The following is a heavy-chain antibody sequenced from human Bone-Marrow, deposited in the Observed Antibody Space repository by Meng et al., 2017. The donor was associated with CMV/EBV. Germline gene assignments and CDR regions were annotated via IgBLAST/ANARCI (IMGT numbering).Heavy chain of an antibody. CDR1: GTTFISQG. CDR3: ARGPYYYDSSGYLDY. CDR2: IIPILGIA. V-gene: IGHV1-69*10. D-gene: IGHD3-22*01. Sequence: SVKVSCKASGTTFISQGISWVRQAPGQGLEWMGGIIPILGIANYAQKFQGRVTITADKSTSTAYMELSSLRSEDTAVYYCARGPYYYDSSGYLDYWGQGTLVTVSS. J-gene: IGHJ4*02.